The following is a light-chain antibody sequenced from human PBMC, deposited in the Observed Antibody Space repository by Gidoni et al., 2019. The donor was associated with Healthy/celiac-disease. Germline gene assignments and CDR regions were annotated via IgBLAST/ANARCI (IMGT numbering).Light chain of an antibody. CDR1: GLGDTY. V-gene: IGLV3-1*01. CDR3: QAWDSTTVL. CDR2: QDT. Sequence: SYELTQPPSVSVSPGQTASITCSGDGLGDTYACWYHQKPGQSPVLVIYQDTKRPSGIPERFSGSSSGNTATLTISGTQAMDEADYYCQAWDSTTVLFGGGTRLTVL. J-gene: IGLJ2*01.